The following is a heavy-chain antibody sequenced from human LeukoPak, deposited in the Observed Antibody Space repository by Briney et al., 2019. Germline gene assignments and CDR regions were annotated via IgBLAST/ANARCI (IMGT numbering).Heavy chain of an antibody. J-gene: IGHJ5*02. CDR3: ARDQGSSSWDNWFDP. Sequence: GGSLRLSCAASGLIFDDYGMHWVRQAPGKGLEWVSSISWNSDIIAYADSVKGRFTISRDNAKNTLYLQMNSLRAEDTAVYYCARDQGSSSWDNWFDPWGQGTLVTVSS. CDR1: GLIFDDYG. D-gene: IGHD6-13*01. V-gene: IGHV3-9*01. CDR2: ISWNSDII.